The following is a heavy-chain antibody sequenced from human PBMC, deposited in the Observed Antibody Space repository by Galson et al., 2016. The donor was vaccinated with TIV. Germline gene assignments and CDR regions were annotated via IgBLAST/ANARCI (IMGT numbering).Heavy chain of an antibody. J-gene: IGHJ3*01. D-gene: IGHD1-1*01. Sequence: SETLSLTCTVSGGSISSYFWYWIRQPAGRALEWIGSVYHSGATYYSSSLKSRATISVDTSRSQFSLKLNSVTAADTAVYYCVRHRRTGTRVYSFDVWGQGTKVAVSS. CDR1: GGSISSYF. V-gene: IGHV4-59*08. CDR2: VYHSGAT. CDR3: VRHRRTGTRVYSFDV.